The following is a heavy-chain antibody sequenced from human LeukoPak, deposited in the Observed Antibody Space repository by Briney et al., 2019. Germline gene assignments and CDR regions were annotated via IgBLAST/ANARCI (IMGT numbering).Heavy chain of an antibody. CDR3: AKGGDSSSWYGVYYFDY. CDR2: ISYSGGST. Sequence: PGGSLRLSCVASGFTFSSYAMTWVRQAPGKGLEWVSSISYSGGSTYSADSVKGRFTISRDNSKNTLYLQMNSLRAEDTAVYYCAKGGDSSSWYGVYYFDYWGQGTLVTVSS. V-gene: IGHV3-23*01. J-gene: IGHJ4*02. CDR1: GFTFSSYA. D-gene: IGHD6-13*01.